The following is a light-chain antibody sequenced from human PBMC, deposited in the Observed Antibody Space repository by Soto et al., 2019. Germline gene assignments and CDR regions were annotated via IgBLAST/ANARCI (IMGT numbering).Light chain of an antibody. CDR1: SSDVGRYNY. Sequence: QSALTQPTSASGSPGQSVTISCTGTSSDVGRYNYVSWYQQHPGKAPKLMIYEVSKRPSGVPDRFSGSKSGNTASLTVSGLQAEDEADYYCSSYTGSNKLVFGGGTKLTVL. CDR3: SSYTGSNKLV. V-gene: IGLV2-8*01. CDR2: EVS. J-gene: IGLJ2*01.